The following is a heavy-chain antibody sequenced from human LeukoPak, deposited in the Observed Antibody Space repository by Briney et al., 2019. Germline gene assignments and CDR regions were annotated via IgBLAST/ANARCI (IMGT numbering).Heavy chain of an antibody. CDR3: AKNNDYGGSYWYFDL. J-gene: IGHJ2*01. Sequence: GGSLRLSCAACGFSFSSYGMYWVRQAPGKGLEWVAVISYDETNKYYEDSVKGRFTISRDSSKNTLYLQMSSLRDEDTAVYYCAKNNDYGGSYWYFDLWGRGTLVTVSS. V-gene: IGHV3-30*19. D-gene: IGHD4-23*01. CDR2: ISYDETNK. CDR1: GFSFSSYG.